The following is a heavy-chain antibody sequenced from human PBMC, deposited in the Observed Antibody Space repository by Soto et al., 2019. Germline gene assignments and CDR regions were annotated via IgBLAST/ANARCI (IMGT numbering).Heavy chain of an antibody. Sequence: LRLSSAASGFTFSSYWMSWVRQAPGKGLVWVANIKQDGSEKYYVDTVKGRFTISRDNAKNSLYLQMNSLRAEDTAVYYCARANYDFWSGSPYYYGMDVWGQGTTVTVSS. CDR2: IKQDGSEK. J-gene: IGHJ6*02. CDR3: ARANYDFWSGSPYYYGMDV. V-gene: IGHV3-7*01. D-gene: IGHD3-3*01. CDR1: GFTFSSYW.